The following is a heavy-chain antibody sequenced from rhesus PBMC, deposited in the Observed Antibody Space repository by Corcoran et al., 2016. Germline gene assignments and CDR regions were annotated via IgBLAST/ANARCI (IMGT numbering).Heavy chain of an antibody. CDR1: GFPISTTGTG. Sequence: QVTLKESGPALVKPTQTLTLTCTFSGFPISTTGTGVGWLRQPPGKALEWLASIYWNDSKYYSTSLKSRLTISKDTSKNQVVLTMTNMDPVDTATYYCARGGGYSGYTDYFDYWGQGVLVTVSS. CDR2: IYWNDSK. V-gene: IGHV2-95*01. J-gene: IGHJ4*01. D-gene: IGHD5-30*01. CDR3: ARGGGYSGYTDYFDY.